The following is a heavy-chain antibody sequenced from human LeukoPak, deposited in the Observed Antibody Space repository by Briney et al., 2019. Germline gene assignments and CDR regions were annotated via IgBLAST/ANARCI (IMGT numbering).Heavy chain of an antibody. D-gene: IGHD3-10*01. J-gene: IGHJ4*02. CDR2: IGAYNGNT. V-gene: IGHV1-18*01. CDR1: GYTFTSYG. CDR3: ARDLFIGVLYGSGSLSAQYYFDY. Sequence: ASVKVSCKASGYTFTSYGISWVRQAPGQGLEWMGWIGAYNGNTNYAQKLQGRVTMTTDTSTSTAYMELRSLRSDDTAVYYCARDLFIGVLYGSGSLSAQYYFDYWGQGTLVTVSS.